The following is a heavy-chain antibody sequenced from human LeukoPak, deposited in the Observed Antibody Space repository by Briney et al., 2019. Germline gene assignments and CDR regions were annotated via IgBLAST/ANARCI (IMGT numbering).Heavy chain of an antibody. CDR3: ARRAELGMRWFDS. CDR1: GYTFTEYW. J-gene: IGHJ5*01. V-gene: IGHV5-51*01. Sequence: GESLRISCQASGYTFTEYWIGWVRQMPGQGLEWMGIIYAADSTTKYSPSLQGQVTISVDKSLNITYLQWRGLQASDSGMYFCARRAELGMRWFDSWGQGTPVIVSS. D-gene: IGHD3-16*01. CDR2: IYAADSTT.